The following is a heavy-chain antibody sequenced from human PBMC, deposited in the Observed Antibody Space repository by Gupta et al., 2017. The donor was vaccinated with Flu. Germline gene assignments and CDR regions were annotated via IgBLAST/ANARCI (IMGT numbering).Heavy chain of an antibody. D-gene: IGHD4-17*01. Sequence: QVQLQESGPGLVKPSETLSLTCTVPGGSINSYYWSWMRQPPGKGLEWIGFIYYSGITNYNPSLKSRVAISLDTSKNQFSLRLSSVTAADTAVYYCARDPLTMVTGGHHGMDVWGQGTTVTVSS. CDR3: ARDPLTMVTGGHHGMDV. V-gene: IGHV4-59*01. CDR2: IYYSGIT. CDR1: GGSINSYY. J-gene: IGHJ6*02.